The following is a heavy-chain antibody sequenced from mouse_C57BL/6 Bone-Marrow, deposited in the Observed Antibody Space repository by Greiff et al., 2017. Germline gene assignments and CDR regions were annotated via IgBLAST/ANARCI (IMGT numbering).Heavy chain of an antibody. CDR1: GFTFSSYG. D-gene: IGHD1-1*01. J-gene: IGHJ1*03. CDR3: ARITTVEDFDV. V-gene: IGHV5-6*01. Sequence: EVMLVESGGDLVKPGGSLKLSCAASGFTFSSYGMSWVRQTPDKRLEWVATISSGGSYTYYPDSVKGRFTISRDNAKNTLYLQMSSLKSEDTAMYYCARITTVEDFDVWGTGTTVTVSS. CDR2: ISSGGSYT.